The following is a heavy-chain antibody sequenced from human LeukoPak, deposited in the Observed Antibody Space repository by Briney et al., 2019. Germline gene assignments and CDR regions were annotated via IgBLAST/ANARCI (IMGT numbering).Heavy chain of an antibody. Sequence: PGGSLRLSCAASGFPFAPFWMTWVRQAPGKGPEFVATMNRDGSEVAYGNSVRGRFTISRDNAKNSLYLQMYSLRAEDTAVYYCTKRMLSGADSPFDDWGQGTLVTVSS. J-gene: IGHJ4*02. CDR3: TKRMLSGADSPFDD. V-gene: IGHV3-7*05. D-gene: IGHD5-12*01. CDR1: GFPFAPFW. CDR2: MNRDGSEV.